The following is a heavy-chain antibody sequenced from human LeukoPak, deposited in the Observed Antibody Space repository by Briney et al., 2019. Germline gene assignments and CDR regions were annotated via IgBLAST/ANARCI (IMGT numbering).Heavy chain of an antibody. V-gene: IGHV4-59*08. CDR2: IYYSGST. CDR1: GGSISIYY. Sequence: SETLSLTCTVSGGSISIYYWSWIRQPPGKGLEWIGYIYYSGSTNYNPSLKSRVTISVDTSKNQFSPKLSSVTAADTAVYYCARHAYPTSFDIWGQGTMVTVSS. CDR3: ARHAYPTSFDI. J-gene: IGHJ3*02. D-gene: IGHD3-16*01.